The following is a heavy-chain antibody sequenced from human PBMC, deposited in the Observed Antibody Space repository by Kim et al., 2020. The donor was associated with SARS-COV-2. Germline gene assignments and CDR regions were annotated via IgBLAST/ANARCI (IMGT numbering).Heavy chain of an antibody. V-gene: IGHV1-46*01. Sequence: QKFQGRVTMTRDTSTSTVYMELSSLRSEDTAVYYCASGTYYYDSSGYPDYWGQGTLVTVSS. J-gene: IGHJ4*02. CDR3: ASGTYYYDSSGYPDY. D-gene: IGHD3-22*01.